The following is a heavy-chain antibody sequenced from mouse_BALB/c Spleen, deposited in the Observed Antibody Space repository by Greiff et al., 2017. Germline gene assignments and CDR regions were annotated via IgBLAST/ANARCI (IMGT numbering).Heavy chain of an antibody. CDR1: GYSITSGYY. Sequence: VQLQQSGPGLVKPSQSLSLTCSVTGYSITSGYYWNWIRQFPGNKLEWMGYISYDGSNNYNPSLKNRISITRDTSKNQFFLKLNSVTTEDTATYYCARGAYGSPWFAYWGQGTLVTVSA. J-gene: IGHJ3*01. CDR2: ISYDGSN. V-gene: IGHV3-6*02. D-gene: IGHD1-1*01. CDR3: ARGAYGSPWFAY.